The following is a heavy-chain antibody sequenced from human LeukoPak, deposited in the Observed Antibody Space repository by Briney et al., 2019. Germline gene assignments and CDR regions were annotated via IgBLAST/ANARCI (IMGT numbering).Heavy chain of an antibody. CDR1: GYTFTSYG. Sequence: ASVKVSCKASGYTFTSYGISWVRRAPGQGLEWMGWISAYNGNTNYAQKLQGRVTMTTDTSTSTAYMELRSLRSDDTAVYYCARDDDYVWGSYKSYSAVACDYWGQGTLVTVSS. CDR2: ISAYNGNT. V-gene: IGHV1-18*01. J-gene: IGHJ4*02. CDR3: ARDDDYVWGSYKSYSAVACDY. D-gene: IGHD3-16*01.